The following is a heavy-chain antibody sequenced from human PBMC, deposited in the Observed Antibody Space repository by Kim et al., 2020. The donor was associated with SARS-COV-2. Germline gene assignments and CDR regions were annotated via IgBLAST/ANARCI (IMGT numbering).Heavy chain of an antibody. CDR3: AKGEDGYFDY. J-gene: IGHJ4*02. Sequence: NKYDADSVKGRFTISRDNSKNTLYLQMNSLRPEDTAVYYCAKGEDGYFDYWGQGTLVTVSS. CDR2: NK. V-gene: IGHV3-30*02. D-gene: IGHD3-22*01.